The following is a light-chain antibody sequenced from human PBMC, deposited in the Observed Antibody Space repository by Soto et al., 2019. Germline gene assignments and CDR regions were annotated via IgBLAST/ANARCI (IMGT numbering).Light chain of an antibody. CDR2: VGTGGIVG. CDR3: GADHGSGSNFVRV. J-gene: IGLJ2*01. V-gene: IGLV9-49*01. CDR1: SGYSNYK. Sequence: QPVLTQPPSASASLGASVTLTCTLSSGYSNYKVDWYQQRPGKGPRFVMRVGTGGIVGSKGDGIPDRFSVLGSGRNRYLTIKNIQEEDESDYHCGADHGSGSNFVRVFGGGTKLTVL.